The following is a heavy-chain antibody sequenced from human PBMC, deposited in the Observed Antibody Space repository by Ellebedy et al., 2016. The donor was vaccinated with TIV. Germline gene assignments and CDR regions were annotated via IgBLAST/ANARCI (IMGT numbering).Heavy chain of an antibody. V-gene: IGHV3-7*03. CDR1: GFTFSSYW. D-gene: IGHD2-2*01. CDR3: AKEKDIVVFYYGMDV. CDR2: IKQDGSEK. J-gene: IGHJ6*02. Sequence: GGSLRLSXVASGFTFSSYWMSWVRQATGKGLEWVANIKQDGSEKYYVDSVKGRFTISRDNAKNSLYLQMNSLRAEDTALYYCAKEKDIVVFYYGMDVWGQGTTVTVSS.